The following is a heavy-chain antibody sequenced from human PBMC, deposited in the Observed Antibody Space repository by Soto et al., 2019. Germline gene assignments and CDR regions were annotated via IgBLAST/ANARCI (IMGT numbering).Heavy chain of an antibody. CDR3: ARVGGQLVPTGYYYYYGMDV. V-gene: IGHV4-59*01. Sequence: KPSETLSLTCTVSGGSISSYYWSWIRQPPGKGLEWIGYIYYSGSTNYNPSLKSRVTISVDTSKNQFSLKLSSVTAADTAVYYCARVGGQLVPTGYYYYYGMDVWGQGTTVTVSS. CDR2: IYYSGST. CDR1: GGSISSYY. D-gene: IGHD6-6*01. J-gene: IGHJ6*02.